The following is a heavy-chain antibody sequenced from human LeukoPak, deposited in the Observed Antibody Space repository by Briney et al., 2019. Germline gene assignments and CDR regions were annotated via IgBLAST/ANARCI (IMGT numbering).Heavy chain of an antibody. CDR2: IWHDGTNE. V-gene: IGHV3-33*01. CDR1: GFTFRSNG. D-gene: IGHD3-3*01. CDR3: ARERNFYYFDY. Sequence: AGGSLRLSCVASGFTFRSNGIHWVRQAPGKGLEWVAYIWHDGTNEHYADSVKGRFTISRDNAQNSLFLELNSLRGEDTAVYYCARERNFYYFDYWGQGALVTVSS. J-gene: IGHJ4*02.